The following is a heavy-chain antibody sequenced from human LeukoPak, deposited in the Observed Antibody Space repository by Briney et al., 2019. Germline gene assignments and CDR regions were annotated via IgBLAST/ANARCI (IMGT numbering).Heavy chain of an antibody. Sequence: SETLSLTCIVSGGSVSSLYWHWIRQSPEKGLVWIGYAYSTGGAKYNPSLKNRVTMSFDTPKNHFSLKLTSVTAADTAVYFCARSYGGYVLDEWGQGTLVVVSS. CDR2: AYSTGGA. CDR1: GGSVSSLY. J-gene: IGHJ4*02. CDR3: ARSYGGYVLDE. V-gene: IGHV4-59*02. D-gene: IGHD5-12*01.